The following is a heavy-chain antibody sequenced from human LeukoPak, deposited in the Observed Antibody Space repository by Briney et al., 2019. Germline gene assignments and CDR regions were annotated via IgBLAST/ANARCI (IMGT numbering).Heavy chain of an antibody. CDR2: ISDIGSI. D-gene: IGHD3-22*01. CDR1: GGSISSYY. J-gene: IGHJ4*02. CDR3: AGQHSGGYYYFDY. V-gene: IGHV4-59*08. Sequence: SETLSLTCTVSGGSISSYYWSWIRQPPGKGLEWIAYISDIGSINYNPSLKSRVTISLDTSKNQFSLKLSSVTAADTAVYYCAGQHSGGYYYFDYWGQGTLVTVSS.